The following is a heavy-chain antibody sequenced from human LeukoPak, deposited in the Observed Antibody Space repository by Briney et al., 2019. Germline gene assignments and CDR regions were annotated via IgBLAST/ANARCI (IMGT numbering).Heavy chain of an antibody. V-gene: IGHV1-69*05. Sequence: GASVKVSCKASGGTFSSYAISWVRQAPGQGLEWVGGIIPIFGTANYAQKFQGRVTITTDESTSTAYMELSSLRSEDTAVYYCARADNYDILTGYYIFDYWGQGTLVTVSS. J-gene: IGHJ4*02. CDR1: GGTFSSYA. D-gene: IGHD3-9*01. CDR2: IIPIFGTA. CDR3: ARADNYDILTGYYIFDY.